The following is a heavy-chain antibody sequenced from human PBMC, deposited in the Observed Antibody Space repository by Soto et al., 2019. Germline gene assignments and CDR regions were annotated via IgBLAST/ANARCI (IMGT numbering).Heavy chain of an antibody. V-gene: IGHV3-23*01. CDR3: AKTGGNVLLWFGEEDY. D-gene: IGHD3-10*01. Sequence: DVQLLESGGGLVQPGESLRLSCAASGFTFSTYSLAWVRQAPGKGLEWVSAISADGGSTYYVDSVKGRFTISRDNFKNPLSLQMNSLRAEDTAVYYCAKTGGNVLLWFGEEDYWGQGILVTVSS. J-gene: IGHJ4*02. CDR1: GFTFSTYS. CDR2: ISADGGST.